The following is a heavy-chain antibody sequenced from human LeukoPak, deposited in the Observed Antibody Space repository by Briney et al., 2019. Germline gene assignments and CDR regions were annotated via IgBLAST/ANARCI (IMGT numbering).Heavy chain of an antibody. V-gene: IGHV4-39*07. D-gene: IGHD5-18*01. CDR3: ATEKYCYGYYRNAFDI. J-gene: IGHJ3*02. Sequence: SETLSLTCTVSGGSISSGDYYWSWIRQPPGKGLEWIGEINHSGSTNYNPSLKSRVTISVDTSKNQFSLKLSSVTAADTAVYYCATEKYCYGYYRNAFDIWGQGTMVTVSS. CDR2: INHSGST. CDR1: GGSISSGDYY.